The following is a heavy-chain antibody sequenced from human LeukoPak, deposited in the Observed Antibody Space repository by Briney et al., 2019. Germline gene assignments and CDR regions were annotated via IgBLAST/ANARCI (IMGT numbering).Heavy chain of an antibody. V-gene: IGHV1-8*01. CDR3: ARGPIFGVLIVHFDY. J-gene: IGHJ4*02. Sequence: ASVKVSCKASGYTFTSYDINWVRQATGQGLEWMGWMNPNSGSTGYAQKFQDRVTMTRDTSIGTAYMDLSSLRSEDTAVYCCARGPIFGVLIVHFDYWGQGTLVTVSS. CDR1: GYTFTSYD. CDR2: MNPNSGST. D-gene: IGHD3-3*01.